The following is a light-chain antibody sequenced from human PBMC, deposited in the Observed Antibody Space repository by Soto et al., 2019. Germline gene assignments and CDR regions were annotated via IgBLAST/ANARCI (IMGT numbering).Light chain of an antibody. CDR2: DVS. Sequence: QSVLTQPASVSGSPGQSITISCTGTSSDVGGYNYVSCYQQHPGKAPKLMIYDVSNRPSGVSNRFSGSKSGNTASLTISGLQAEDEADYYCSSYTSSSTLYVVFGGGTQLTVL. J-gene: IGLJ2*01. CDR3: SSYTSSSTLYVV. CDR1: SSDVGGYNY. V-gene: IGLV2-14*01.